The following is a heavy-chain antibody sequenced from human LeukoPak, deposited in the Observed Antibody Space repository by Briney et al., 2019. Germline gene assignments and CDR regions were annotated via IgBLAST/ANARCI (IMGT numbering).Heavy chain of an antibody. V-gene: IGHV4-34*01. J-gene: IGHJ3*02. Sequence: SETLSLTCAVYGGSFSNYYWTWICQRPGRGLEWIGEINHSGSANYNPSLKSRVTILIDTSKNQFSLNLNSVTAADTAVYYCARGLEYDFWSGNYSDGFDIWGQGTMVTVSS. CDR3: ARGLEYDFWSGNYSDGFDI. CDR2: INHSGSA. CDR1: GGSFSNYY. D-gene: IGHD3-3*01.